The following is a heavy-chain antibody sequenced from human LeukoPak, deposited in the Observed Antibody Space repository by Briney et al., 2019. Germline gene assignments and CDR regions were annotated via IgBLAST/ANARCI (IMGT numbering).Heavy chain of an antibody. CDR3: ATSSGAQPY. CDR1: GFPFSRYP. Sequence: GGSLRLSCAASGFPFSRYPMSWVRQAPGKGLEWVSGISGSGDSTYYADPVKGRFTISRDNSKNTLYLQMNSLRAEDTAVYYCATSSGAQPYWGQGVLVTVSS. CDR2: ISGSGDST. J-gene: IGHJ4*02. V-gene: IGHV3-23*01. D-gene: IGHD6-19*01.